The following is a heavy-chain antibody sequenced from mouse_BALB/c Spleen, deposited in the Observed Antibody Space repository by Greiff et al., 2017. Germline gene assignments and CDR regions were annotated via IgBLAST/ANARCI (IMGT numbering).Heavy chain of an antibody. CDR2: ISSGSSTI. CDR1: GFTFSSFG. CDR3: ARSENDY. Sequence: DVKLVESGGGLVQPGGSRKLSCAASGFTFSSFGMHWVRQAPEKGLEWVAYISSGSSTIYYADTVKGRFTISRDNPKNTLFLQMTSLRSEDTAMYYCARSENDYWGQGTLVTVSA. J-gene: IGHJ3*01. V-gene: IGHV5-17*02.